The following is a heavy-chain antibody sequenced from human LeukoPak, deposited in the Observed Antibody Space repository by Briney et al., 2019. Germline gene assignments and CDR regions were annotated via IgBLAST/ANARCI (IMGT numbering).Heavy chain of an antibody. J-gene: IGHJ4*02. V-gene: IGHV1-8*01. D-gene: IGHD6-6*01. Sequence: GASVKDSCKASGYTFTSYDINWVRQATGQGLEWMGWMNPNSGNTGYAQKFQGRVSFTWNTSISTAYMDLSSLRSEDTAVYYCARVVDLTARLGFGYWGQGTLASVSS. CDR1: GYTFTSYD. CDR2: MNPNSGNT. CDR3: ARVVDLTARLGFGY.